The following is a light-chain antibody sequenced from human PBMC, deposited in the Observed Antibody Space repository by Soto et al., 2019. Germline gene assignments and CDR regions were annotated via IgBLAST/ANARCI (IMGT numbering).Light chain of an antibody. Sequence: DIQMTQSPSTLSASVGDTVTITCRASQSIISWVAWYQQKPGKAPKLLIYKASSLQSGVPSRFSGSGSGTEFTLTISSLQPDDFATYYCQQCNSYSLTFGEGTKVEIK. CDR2: KAS. V-gene: IGKV1-5*03. J-gene: IGKJ4*01. CDR3: QQCNSYSLT. CDR1: QSIISW.